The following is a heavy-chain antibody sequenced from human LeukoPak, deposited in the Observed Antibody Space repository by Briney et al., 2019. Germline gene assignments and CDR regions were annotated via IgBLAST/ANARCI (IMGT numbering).Heavy chain of an antibody. J-gene: IGHJ4*02. Sequence: SVKVSCKASGDTFSNYAISWVRQAPGQGLEWMGGIIPIFGTANYAQKFQGRVTITADESTSTAYMELSSLRSEDTAVYYCARDYDSSGYLAYWGQGTLVTVSS. V-gene: IGHV1-69*13. D-gene: IGHD3-22*01. CDR1: GDTFSNYA. CDR3: ARDYDSSGYLAY. CDR2: IIPIFGTA.